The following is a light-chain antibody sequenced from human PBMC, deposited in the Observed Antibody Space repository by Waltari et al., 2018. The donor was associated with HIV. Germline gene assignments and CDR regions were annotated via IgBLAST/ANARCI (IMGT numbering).Light chain of an antibody. CDR3: SVWDDSLAGWM. CDR2: LND. Sequence: QSVLTQPPSASGTPGQWVTISCSGSHSNIGSTHAHWYQQPPGAAPKLLISLNDQRPSGVPDRFSGSKSGTSASLVISGLRSEDEADYFCSVWDDSLAGWMFGGGTRLTVL. V-gene: IGLV1-47*01. J-gene: IGLJ3*02. CDR1: HSNIGSTH.